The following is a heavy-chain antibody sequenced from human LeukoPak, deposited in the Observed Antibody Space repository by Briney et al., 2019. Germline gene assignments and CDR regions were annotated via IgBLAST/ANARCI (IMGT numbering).Heavy chain of an antibody. CDR1: GFTFGSYA. V-gene: IGHV3-30*04. D-gene: IGHD3-22*01. CDR2: ISYDGSNK. Sequence: GGSLRLSCAASGFTFGSYAMHWVRQAPGKGLEWVAVISYDGSNKYYADSVKGRFTISRDNAKNSLYLQMNSLRAEDTAVYYCARGPTYYYDSSGYTIFDYWGQGTLVTVSS. CDR3: ARGPTYYYDSSGYTIFDY. J-gene: IGHJ4*02.